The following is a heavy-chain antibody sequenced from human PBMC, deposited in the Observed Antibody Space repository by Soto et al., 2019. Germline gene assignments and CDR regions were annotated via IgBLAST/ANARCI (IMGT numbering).Heavy chain of an antibody. J-gene: IGHJ3*02. CDR1: GYTFINYY. D-gene: IGHD6-19*01. Sequence: QVQLVQSGAEVKKPGASVKVSCKASGYTFINYYMHWVRQAPGQGLEWMGIINPNGGSTTYAQKFQGRVTLTRDTSTNTVNMELSSLRSEDTAGYYCAREKWLVRRNDPFDIWGQGTMGTVSS. CDR2: INPNGGST. CDR3: AREKWLVRRNDPFDI. V-gene: IGHV1-46*01.